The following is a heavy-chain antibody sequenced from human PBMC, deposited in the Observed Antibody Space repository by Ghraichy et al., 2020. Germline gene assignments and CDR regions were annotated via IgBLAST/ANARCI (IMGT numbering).Heavy chain of an antibody. CDR1: GYTFTSYA. J-gene: IGHJ5*02. V-gene: IGHV1-3*01. CDR3: ARGGLLAGPYYYDSSGYLYNWFDP. D-gene: IGHD3-22*01. CDR2: INAGNGNT. Sequence: ASVKVSCKASGYTFTSYAMHWVRQAPGQRLEWMGWINAGNGNTKYSQKFQGRVTITRDTSASTAYMELSSLRSEDTAVYYCARGGLLAGPYYYDSSGYLYNWFDPWGQGTLVTVSS.